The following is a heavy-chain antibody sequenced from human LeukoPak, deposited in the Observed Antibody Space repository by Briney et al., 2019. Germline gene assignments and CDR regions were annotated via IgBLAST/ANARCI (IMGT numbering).Heavy chain of an antibody. CDR1: GGSFSGYY. V-gene: IGHV4-34*01. Sequence: KPSETLSLTCAVYGGSFSGYYWSWLRQPPGKGLEWIGEINHSGSTNYNPSLKSRVTISVDTSKNLFSLKLSSVTAADTAVYYCARGAMVRGVRKTSYNWSDPWGQGTLVTVSS. CDR2: INHSGST. CDR3: ARGAMVRGVRKTSYNWSDP. J-gene: IGHJ5*02. D-gene: IGHD3-10*01.